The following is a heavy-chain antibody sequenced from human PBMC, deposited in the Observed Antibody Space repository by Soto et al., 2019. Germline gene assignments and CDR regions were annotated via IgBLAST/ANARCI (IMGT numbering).Heavy chain of an antibody. CDR3: ARDPSNFPYNWFDP. Sequence: ALVKVSCKASGYTFTSYAMHWVRQAPGQRLEWMGWINAGNGNTKYSQKFQGRVTITRDTSASTAYMELSSLRSEDTAVYYCARDPSNFPYNWFDPWGQGTLVTVS. V-gene: IGHV1-3*01. CDR2: INAGNGNT. J-gene: IGHJ5*02. CDR1: GYTFTSYA. D-gene: IGHD4-4*01.